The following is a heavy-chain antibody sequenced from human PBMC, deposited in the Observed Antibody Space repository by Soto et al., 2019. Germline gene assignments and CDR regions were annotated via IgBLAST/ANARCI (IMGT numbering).Heavy chain of an antibody. D-gene: IGHD2-2*01. CDR2: INPNSGGT. V-gene: IGHV1-2*04. CDR1: GYTFTSYG. CDR3: AREGDIVVVPAANEKEYYYGMDV. Sequence: ASVKVSCKASGYTFTSYGISWVRQAPGQGLEWMGWINPNSGGTNYAQKFQGWVTMTRDTSISTAYMELSRLRSDDTAVYYCAREGDIVVVPAANEKEYYYGMDVWGQGTTVTVSS. J-gene: IGHJ6*02.